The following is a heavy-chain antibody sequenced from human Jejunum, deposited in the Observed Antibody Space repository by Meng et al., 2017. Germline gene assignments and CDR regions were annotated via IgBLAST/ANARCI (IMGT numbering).Heavy chain of an antibody. CDR3: AHGVLESGDGRYFDR. V-gene: IGHV4-34*02. Sequence: QVQLQQWGAGLVNPSETLSLTSAVSGGSFSGFYWNWIRQSPEKGLEWIGEINPVGVTNYNPSLKSRVTISLDTSNNQFSLKLKSVTAADTAVYYCAHGVLESGDGRYFDRWGQGTLVTVSS. CDR1: GGSFSGFY. CDR2: INPVGVT. D-gene: IGHD1-26*01. J-gene: IGHJ4*02.